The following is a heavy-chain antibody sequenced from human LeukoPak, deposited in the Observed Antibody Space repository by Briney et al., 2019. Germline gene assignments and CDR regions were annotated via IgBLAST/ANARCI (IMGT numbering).Heavy chain of an antibody. CDR1: GFIFDDYA. V-gene: IGHV3-9*01. CDR3: LTIVETTFDAFDI. CDR2: INWDSGSI. D-gene: IGHD2/OR15-2a*01. J-gene: IGHJ3*02. Sequence: GGSLRLSCAASGFIFDDYAMHWVRQAPGKGLEWVSGINWDSGSIGYADSVQGRFTIARDDARKTLYLQMNSLRAEDTAVYYCLTIVETTFDAFDIWGQGTMVTVSS.